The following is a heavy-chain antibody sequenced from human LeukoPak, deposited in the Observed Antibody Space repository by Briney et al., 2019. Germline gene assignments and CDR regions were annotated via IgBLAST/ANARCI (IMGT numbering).Heavy chain of an antibody. CDR3: ARGPSSDLRTGFFFGYFDD. D-gene: IGHD3/OR15-3a*01. V-gene: IGHV1-69*11. J-gene: IGHJ4*02. Sequence: ASVKVSCKASGGTFSNDAVSWVRQAPGEGLKWMGRVIPFLGTTNYAHKFQGRVTITADQDTQTAYMELRSLRSEDTAVYFCARGPSSDLRTGFFFGYFDDWGQGTLITVSS. CDR1: GGTFSNDA. CDR2: VIPFLGTT.